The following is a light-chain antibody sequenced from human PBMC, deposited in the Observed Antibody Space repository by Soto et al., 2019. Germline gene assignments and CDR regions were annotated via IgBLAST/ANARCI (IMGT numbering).Light chain of an antibody. Sequence: DMEMTQSPSSLSASVGDRVTITCRASQSISNYLNWYQHQPGKVPKLLIYAASSLQSGVQTRFSGSGSGTDFTLSINSLQPEDFATYSCQQSYGTPLTFGGGTKIEIK. CDR3: QQSYGTPLT. CDR2: AAS. CDR1: QSISNY. V-gene: IGKV1-39*01. J-gene: IGKJ4*01.